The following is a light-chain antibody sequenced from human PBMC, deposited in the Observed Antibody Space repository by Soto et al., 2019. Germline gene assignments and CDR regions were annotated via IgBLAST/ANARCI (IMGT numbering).Light chain of an antibody. V-gene: IGKV3-20*01. CDR1: QWVSRIF. J-gene: IGKJ4*01. CDR2: VAS. CDR3: HQYDTSPPI. Sequence: EIVLPPSPGTLSLSRGERATLYCRVSQWVSRIFLAWYQQKPGQAPRLLIYVASSSDTGSPEMFSGSGSGTDFNLTISRLEPEDLAVYFCHQYDTSPPIFGGGTKVEI.